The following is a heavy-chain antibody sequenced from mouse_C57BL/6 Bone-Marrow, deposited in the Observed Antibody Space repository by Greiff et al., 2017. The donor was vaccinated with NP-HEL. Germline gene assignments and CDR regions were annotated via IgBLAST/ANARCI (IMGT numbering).Heavy chain of an antibody. CDR3: ARHRDYGNFFDY. CDR1: GFTFSDYY. CDR2: ISNGGGST. D-gene: IGHD2-1*01. J-gene: IGHJ2*01. V-gene: IGHV5-12*01. Sequence: EVMLVESGGGLVQPGGSLKLSCAASGFTFSDYYMYWVRQTPEKRLEWVAYISNGGGSTYYPDTVKGRFTISRDNAKNTLYLQMSRLKSEDTAMYYCARHRDYGNFFDYWGQGTTLTVSS.